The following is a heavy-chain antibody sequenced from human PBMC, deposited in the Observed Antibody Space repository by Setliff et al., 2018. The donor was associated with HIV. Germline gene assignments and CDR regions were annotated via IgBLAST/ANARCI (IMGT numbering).Heavy chain of an antibody. CDR2: IKEDGSEQ. J-gene: IGHJ6*02. V-gene: IGHV3-7*02. Sequence: GGSLRLSCAASGFSISDFWMSWVRQAPGKGLEWVANIKEDGSEQYYMDSVKGRFTISRDNAKNTLYLQMNSLRAEDTAVYYCAKGVRVALNYYYGMDVWGQGTTVTVSS. D-gene: IGHD5-12*01. CDR3: AKGVRVALNYYYGMDV. CDR1: GFSISDFW.